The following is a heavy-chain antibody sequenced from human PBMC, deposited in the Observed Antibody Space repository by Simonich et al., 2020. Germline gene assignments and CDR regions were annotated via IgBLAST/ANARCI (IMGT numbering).Heavy chain of an antibody. D-gene: IGHD6-13*01. V-gene: IGHV4-39*01. CDR3: ARHAGFAFDI. Sequence: QLQLQESGPGLVKPSETLSLTCTVSGGSISSSSYYWGWYRQPPGKGLEWIGSIYYSGRTYSNPSLKSRVTISVDTSKNQFSLKLSSVTAADTAVYYCARHAGFAFDIWGQGTMVTVSS. CDR1: GGSISSSSYY. J-gene: IGHJ3*02. CDR2: IYYSGRT.